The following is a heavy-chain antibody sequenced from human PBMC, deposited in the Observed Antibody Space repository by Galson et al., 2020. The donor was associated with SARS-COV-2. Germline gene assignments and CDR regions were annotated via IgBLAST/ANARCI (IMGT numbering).Heavy chain of an antibody. V-gene: IGHV3-11*04. CDR2: FSRSGISI. D-gene: IGHD3-3*01. CDR1: GLNFRDNY. J-gene: IGHJ2*01. Sequence: GESLKISCAASGLNFRDNYMRWIRQAPGKGLEWLAFFSRSGISIYYASSVEGRFTISMDNAKNSLSLQMNRLRVDDTAVYYCARALHVDNFFDRWGRGTLVTVSS. CDR3: ARALHVDNFFDR.